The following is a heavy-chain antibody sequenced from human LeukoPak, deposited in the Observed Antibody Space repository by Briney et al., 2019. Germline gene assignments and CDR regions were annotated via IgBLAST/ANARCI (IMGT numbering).Heavy chain of an antibody. J-gene: IGHJ5*02. CDR1: GFTVSDYY. D-gene: IGHD1-14*01. Sequence: PGGSLRLSCAASGFTVSDYYMSWIRQPPGKGREWVSYISSSGSTIYYADSVKGRFTISRDNAKNSLYLQMNSLRAEDTAVYYCARAIHVTPEVWFDPWGQGTLVTVSS. CDR2: ISSSGSTI. CDR3: ARAIHVTPEVWFDP. V-gene: IGHV3-11*04.